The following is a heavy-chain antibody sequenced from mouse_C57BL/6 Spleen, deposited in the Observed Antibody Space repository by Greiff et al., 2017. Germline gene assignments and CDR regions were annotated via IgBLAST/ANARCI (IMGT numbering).Heavy chain of an antibody. D-gene: IGHD1-1*01. J-gene: IGHJ4*01. V-gene: IGHV1-76*01. CDR2: IYPGSGNT. Sequence: QVQLQQSGAELVRPGASVKLSCKASGYTFTDYYINWVKQRPGQGLEWIARIYPGSGNTYYNEKFKGKATLTAEKSSSTAYMQLSSLTSEDSAVYFCARRITTVVPSYAMDYWGQGTSVTVSS. CDR3: ARRITTVVPSYAMDY. CDR1: GYTFTDYY.